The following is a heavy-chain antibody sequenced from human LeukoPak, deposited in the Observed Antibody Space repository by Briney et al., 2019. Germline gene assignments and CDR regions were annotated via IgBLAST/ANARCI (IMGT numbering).Heavy chain of an antibody. J-gene: IGHJ4*02. CDR2: ISSSSSYI. CDR3: ARDRYYDYWSAYYELDF. D-gene: IGHD3-3*01. CDR1: GFTFSSYS. Sequence: PGGSLRLSCAASGFTFSSYSMNWVRQAPGKGLEWVSSISSSSSYIYYADSVKGRFTISRDNAKNSLYLQMNSLRAEDTAVYYCARDRYYDYWSAYYELDFWGQGTLVTVSS. V-gene: IGHV3-21*01.